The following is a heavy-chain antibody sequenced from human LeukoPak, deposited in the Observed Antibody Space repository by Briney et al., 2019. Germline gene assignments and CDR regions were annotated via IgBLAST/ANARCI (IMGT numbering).Heavy chain of an antibody. CDR2: INAGNGNT. CDR1: GYTFTSYY. Sequence: ASVKVSCKASGYTFTSYYMHWVRQAPGQRLEWMGWINAGNGNTKYSQKFQGRVTITRDTSASTAYMELSSLRSEDTAVYYCARAPQSRIYSSSWYLDYWGQGTLVTVSS. J-gene: IGHJ4*02. D-gene: IGHD6-13*01. V-gene: IGHV1-3*01. CDR3: ARAPQSRIYSSSWYLDY.